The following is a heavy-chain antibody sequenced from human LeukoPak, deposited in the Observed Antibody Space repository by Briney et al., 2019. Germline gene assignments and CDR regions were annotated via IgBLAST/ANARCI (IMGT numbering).Heavy chain of an antibody. D-gene: IGHD3-3*01. Sequence: ASVKVSCKASGYTFTSYGISWVRQAPGQGLEWMGWISAYNGNTNYAQKLQGRVTMTTDTSTSTAYMELRSLRSDDTAVYYCARVRGPYYDFRSGYYWFDPWGQGTLVTVSS. CDR2: ISAYNGNT. V-gene: IGHV1-18*01. J-gene: IGHJ5*02. CDR3: ARVRGPYYDFRSGYYWFDP. CDR1: GYTFTSYG.